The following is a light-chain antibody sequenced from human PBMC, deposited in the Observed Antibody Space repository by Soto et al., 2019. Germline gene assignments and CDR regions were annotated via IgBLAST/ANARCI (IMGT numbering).Light chain of an antibody. V-gene: IGKV3-15*01. Sequence: EIVMTQSPATLSVSRGERATLSCRASQSVSSNLAWYQQKPGQAPRLLIYGASTRATGIPARFSGSGSGTEFTLTISSLQSEDFAVYYCQQYNNWPPYTFGQWTKLEIK. J-gene: IGKJ2*01. CDR1: QSVSSN. CDR3: QQYNNWPPYT. CDR2: GAS.